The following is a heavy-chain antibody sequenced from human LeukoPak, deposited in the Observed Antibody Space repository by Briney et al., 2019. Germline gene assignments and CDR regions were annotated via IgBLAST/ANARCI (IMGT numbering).Heavy chain of an antibody. V-gene: IGHV3-15*01. Sequence: GGSLRLSCAASGFTFTHAWMTWVRQAPGKGLEWVGRIKSKADGETTDYAAPVKGRFFMSRDDSKATLFLQMNYLETEDTAVYYCTTDLGITMIRGVIVSWGQGTLVTVSS. J-gene: IGHJ4*02. CDR2: IKSKADGETT. CDR1: GFTFTHAW. D-gene: IGHD3-10*01. CDR3: TTDLGITMIRGVIVS.